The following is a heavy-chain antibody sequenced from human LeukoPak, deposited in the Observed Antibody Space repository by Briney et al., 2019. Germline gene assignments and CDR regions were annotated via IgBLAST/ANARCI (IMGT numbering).Heavy chain of an antibody. D-gene: IGHD2-15*01. Sequence: PGGSLRLSCAASGFTFSSHGMHWVRQAPDKGLEWVAVIWYDGSRRYYADSVKGRFTISRDDSKNTLYLQMNSLRDEDTAIYYCARDPASSFDYWGQGTLVTVSS. J-gene: IGHJ4*02. CDR1: GFTFSSHG. CDR2: IWYDGSRR. V-gene: IGHV3-33*01. CDR3: ARDPASSFDY.